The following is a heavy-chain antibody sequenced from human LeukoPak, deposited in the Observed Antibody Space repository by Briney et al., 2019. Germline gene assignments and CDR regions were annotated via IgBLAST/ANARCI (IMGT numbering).Heavy chain of an antibody. V-gene: IGHV4-34*01. CDR1: GGSFSGYY. Sequence: SETLSLTCAVYGGSFSGYYWSWIRQPPGKGLEWIGEINHSGSTNYNPSLKSRVTISVDTSKNQFSLKLSSATAADTAVYYCAGGGLCTDYGDYVCWFDPWGQGTLVTVSS. CDR2: INHSGST. J-gene: IGHJ5*02. D-gene: IGHD4-17*01. CDR3: AGGGLCTDYGDYVCWFDP.